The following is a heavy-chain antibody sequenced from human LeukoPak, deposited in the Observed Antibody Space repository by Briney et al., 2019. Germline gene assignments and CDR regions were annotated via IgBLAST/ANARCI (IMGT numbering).Heavy chain of an antibody. D-gene: IGHD6-19*01. CDR3: ARGGSGWYHNYDY. CDR1: GYSFTTDW. Sequence: GESLKISCKGSGYSFTTDWIVWVRQMPGKGLEWMGIIYPGDSDTRYSPSFQGQVTISVDKSISTAFLQWSSLKASDTALYYCARGGSGWYHNYDYWGQGTLVTVSS. V-gene: IGHV5-51*01. J-gene: IGHJ4*02. CDR2: IYPGDSDT.